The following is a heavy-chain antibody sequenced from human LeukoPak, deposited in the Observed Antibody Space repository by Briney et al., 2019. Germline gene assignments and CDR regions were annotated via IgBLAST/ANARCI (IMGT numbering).Heavy chain of an antibody. V-gene: IGHV1-69*05. CDR2: IIPIFGTA. CDR3: ARDAALYSSSPYYYYYMDV. Sequence: SVKVSCKASGGTFSSYAISWVRQAPGQGLEWMGGIIPIFGTANYAQKFQGRVTITTDESTSTAYMELSSLRSEDTAVYYCARDAALYSSSPYYYYYMDVWGKGNTVTVSS. CDR1: GGTFSSYA. J-gene: IGHJ6*03. D-gene: IGHD6-6*01.